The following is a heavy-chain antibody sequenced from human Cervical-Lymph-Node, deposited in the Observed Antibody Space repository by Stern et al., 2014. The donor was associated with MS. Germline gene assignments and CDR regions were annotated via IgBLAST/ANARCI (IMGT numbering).Heavy chain of an antibody. J-gene: IGHJ4*02. Sequence: VQLVQSGAVVKQSGESLKLSCKGSGYTFTNYWIGWVRQLPGKGLEWLGIIYPGDSETRYSQSFQGQVTISVDKSISTAYWQWSGLKAADTAMYYCARHVSGAEYWGQGTLVTVSS. V-gene: IGHV5-51*01. D-gene: IGHD5/OR15-5a*01. CDR3: ARHVSGAEY. CDR1: GYTFTNYW. CDR2: IYPGDSET.